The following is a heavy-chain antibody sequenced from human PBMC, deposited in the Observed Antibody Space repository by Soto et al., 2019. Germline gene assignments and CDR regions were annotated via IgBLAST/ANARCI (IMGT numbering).Heavy chain of an antibody. CDR2: MNPNSGNT. CDR3: AGKAITPPAHVADYYYGMDV. CDR1: GYTFTSYD. V-gene: IGHV1-8*01. D-gene: IGHD5-18*01. J-gene: IGHJ6*02. Sequence: QVQLVQSGAEVRKPGASVKVSCKASGYTFTSYDINWVRQATGQGLEWMGWMNPNSGNTGYAQKFQGRVTMTWNTTIGTAYYKLSSRLSADTAVDYCAGKAITPPAHVADYYYGMDVWGQGTTVTVSS.